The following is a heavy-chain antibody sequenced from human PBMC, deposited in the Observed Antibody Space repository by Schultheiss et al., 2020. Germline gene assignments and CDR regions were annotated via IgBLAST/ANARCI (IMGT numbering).Heavy chain of an antibody. V-gene: IGHV1-8*01. CDR2: MNPNSGNT. Sequence: ASVKVSGKASGYTFTSYDINWVRQATGQGLEWMGWMNPNSGNTGYAQKFQGRVTMTRNTSISTAYMELSSLRSEDTAVYYCARVERTIFGVVIIKGWFDPWGQGTLVTVSS. J-gene: IGHJ5*02. D-gene: IGHD3-3*01. CDR1: GYTFTSYD. CDR3: ARVERTIFGVVIIKGWFDP.